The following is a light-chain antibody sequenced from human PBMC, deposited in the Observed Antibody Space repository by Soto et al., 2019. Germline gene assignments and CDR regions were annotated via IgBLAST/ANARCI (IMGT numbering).Light chain of an antibody. CDR1: QDISNF. Sequence: DIQLTQSPSFLSASVGDSVTITCQASQDISNFLNWYHKRPGKAPKLLISDASSLQGGVPSRYRGSGAGTKFVLTITSLQPEDIGSYYCQQYEDVPTFGQGTKVGVK. J-gene: IGKJ2*01. CDR2: DAS. V-gene: IGKV1-33*01. CDR3: QQYEDVPT.